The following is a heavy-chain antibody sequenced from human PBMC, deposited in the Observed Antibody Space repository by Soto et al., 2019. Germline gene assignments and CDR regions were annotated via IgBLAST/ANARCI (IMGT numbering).Heavy chain of an antibody. CDR1: GGSISSYY. Sequence: SETLSLTCTVSGGSISSYYWSWIRQPPGKGLEWIGYIYYSGSTNYNPSLKSRVTISVDTSKNQFSLKLSSVTAADTAVYYCASNTGGDISFDYRGQGTLVTVSS. CDR3: ASNTGGDISFDY. V-gene: IGHV4-59*01. J-gene: IGHJ4*02. D-gene: IGHD3-16*01. CDR2: IYYSGST.